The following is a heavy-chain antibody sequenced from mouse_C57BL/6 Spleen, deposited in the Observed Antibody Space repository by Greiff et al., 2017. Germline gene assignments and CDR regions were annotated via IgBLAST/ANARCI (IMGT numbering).Heavy chain of an antibody. CDR3: ARSLYYGSSPYCDY. Sequence: QVQLKQSGAELVKPGASVKMSCKASGYTFTTYPIEWMKQNHGKSLEWIGNFHPYNVDTKYNEKFKGKATLTVEKSSSTVYLELSRLTSDDSAVYDGARSLYYGSSPYCDYWGQGTTLTVSS. D-gene: IGHD1-1*01. J-gene: IGHJ2*01. V-gene: IGHV1-47*01. CDR2: FHPYNVDT. CDR1: GYTFTTYP.